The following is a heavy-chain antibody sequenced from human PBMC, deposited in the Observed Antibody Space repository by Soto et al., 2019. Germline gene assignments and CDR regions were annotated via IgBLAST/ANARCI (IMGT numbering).Heavy chain of an antibody. V-gene: IGHV1-69*02. CDR3: ARPSYYDFWSGYPPDYYYYMDV. Sequence: GASVKVSCKASGGTFSSYTISWVRQAPGQGLEWMGRIIPILGIANYAQKFQGRVTITADKSTSTAYMELSSLRSEDTAVYYCARPSYYDFWSGYPPDYYYYMDVWGKGTTVTVSS. D-gene: IGHD3-3*01. J-gene: IGHJ6*03. CDR1: GGTFSSYT. CDR2: IIPILGIA.